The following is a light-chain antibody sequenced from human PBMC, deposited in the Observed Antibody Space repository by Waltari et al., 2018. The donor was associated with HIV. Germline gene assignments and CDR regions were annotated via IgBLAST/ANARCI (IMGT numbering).Light chain of an antibody. CDR2: VGAGGIVG. J-gene: IGLJ1*01. Sequence: QPVLTQPPSASASLGASVTLTCTLSSGYSNYKLDWYQQRPGKGPRFVMRVGAGGIVGSRGDGIPDRFSVLGSGLNRYLTIKNIQEEDEGDYHCGADHGSGSNFVYVFGTGTKVTVL. CDR3: GADHGSGSNFVYV. V-gene: IGLV9-49*01. CDR1: SGYSNYK.